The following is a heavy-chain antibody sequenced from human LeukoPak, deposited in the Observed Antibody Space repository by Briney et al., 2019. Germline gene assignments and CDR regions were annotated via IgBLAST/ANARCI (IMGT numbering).Heavy chain of an antibody. Sequence: PGGSLRLSCAASGFTFKNYAMNWVRQSPGQGLEWVSSISSSSSYIYYADSVKGRFTISRDNAKNSLCLQMNSLRAEDTAIYYCARDSPDYGGKGFDYWGQGTLVTVSS. D-gene: IGHD4-23*01. CDR1: GFTFKNYA. J-gene: IGHJ4*02. CDR3: ARDSPDYGGKGFDY. CDR2: ISSSSSYI. V-gene: IGHV3-21*04.